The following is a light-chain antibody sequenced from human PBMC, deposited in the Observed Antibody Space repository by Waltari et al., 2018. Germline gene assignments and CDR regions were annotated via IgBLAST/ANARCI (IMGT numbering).Light chain of an antibody. J-gene: IGKJ4*01. CDR1: QGINNY. Sequence: DIQMTQSPSAMSASVGDRVTITCRARQGINNYLAWFQQGPGKVPKRLLYATSTLESGVPSRFSGSGSGTEFTLTISSLQPEDFATYYCLQYNDYPFTFGGGTKVEIK. CDR2: ATS. V-gene: IGKV1-17*03. CDR3: LQYNDYPFT.